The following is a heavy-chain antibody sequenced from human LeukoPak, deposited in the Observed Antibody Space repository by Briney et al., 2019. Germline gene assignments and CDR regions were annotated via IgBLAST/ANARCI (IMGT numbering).Heavy chain of an antibody. CDR3: GHTYCSGGSCYSSLFDY. V-gene: IGHV2-5*02. J-gene: IGHJ4*02. CDR2: IFWDDDK. D-gene: IGHD2-15*01. Sequence: SGPTLVEPTQTLTLTCTFSGFSLSTSGVGVGWIRQPPGKALEWLALIFWDDDKRYNPSLKNRLTITKDTSKNQVVLTMTNMDLVDTATYYCGHTYCSGGSCYSSLFDYWGQGTVVTVSS. CDR1: GFSLSTSGVG.